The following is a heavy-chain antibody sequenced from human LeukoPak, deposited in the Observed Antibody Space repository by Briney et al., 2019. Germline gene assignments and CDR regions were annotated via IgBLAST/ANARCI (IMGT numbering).Heavy chain of an antibody. CDR2: ISGSGGST. CDR1: GFTFSSYA. D-gene: IGHD3-22*01. CDR3: AKGNTMIVVVTLILFDY. Sequence: PGGSLRLSCAASGFTFSSYAMSWVRQAPGKGLEWGSAISGSGGSTYYADSVKGRFTISRDNSKNTLYLQMNSLRAEDTAVYYCAKGNTMIVVVTLILFDYWGQGTLVTVSS. J-gene: IGHJ4*02. V-gene: IGHV3-23*01.